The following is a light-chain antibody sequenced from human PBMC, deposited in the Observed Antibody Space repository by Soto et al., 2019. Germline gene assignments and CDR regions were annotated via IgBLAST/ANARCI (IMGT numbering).Light chain of an antibody. Sequence: DIQMTQSPSSLSASVGDRVTITCRASRNVNNFLNWYQQKPGKAPDLLIYGASRLQIGVPSRFTGSGSETDFTLTISSLQPEDFATYSCQQSFSFPPTFGQGTRLEIK. CDR1: RNVNNF. J-gene: IGKJ5*01. CDR2: GAS. V-gene: IGKV1-39*01. CDR3: QQSFSFPPT.